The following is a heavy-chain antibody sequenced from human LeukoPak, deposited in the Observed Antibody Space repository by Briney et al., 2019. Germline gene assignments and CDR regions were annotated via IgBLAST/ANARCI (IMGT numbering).Heavy chain of an antibody. CDR1: GGSISSYY. J-gene: IGHJ6*02. CDR2: IYYSGST. V-gene: IGHV4-59*01. CDR3: ARDRSGYDSSGYYYYYYGMDV. Sequence: SGTLSLTCTVSGGSISSYYWSWIRQAPGKGLEWIGYIYYSGSTNYNPSLKSRVTISVDTSKNQFSLKLSSVTAADTAVYYCARDRSGYDSSGYYYYYYGMDVWGQGTTVTVSS. D-gene: IGHD3-22*01.